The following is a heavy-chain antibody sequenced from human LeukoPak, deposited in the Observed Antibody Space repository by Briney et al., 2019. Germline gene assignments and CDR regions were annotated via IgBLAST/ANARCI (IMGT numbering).Heavy chain of an antibody. Sequence: ASVKVSCKASGYTFTSYDINWVRQATGQGLEWMGWMNPNSGNTGYAQKFQGRVTMTRNTSISTAYMELSSLRSEDTAVYYCARSYYYDSSGLPDAFDIWGQGTMVTVSS. J-gene: IGHJ3*02. CDR3: ARSYYYDSSGLPDAFDI. CDR1: GYTFTSYD. V-gene: IGHV1-8*01. CDR2: MNPNSGNT. D-gene: IGHD3-22*01.